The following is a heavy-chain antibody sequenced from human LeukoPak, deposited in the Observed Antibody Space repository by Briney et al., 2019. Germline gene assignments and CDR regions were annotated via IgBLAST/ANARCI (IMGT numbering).Heavy chain of an antibody. J-gene: IGHJ4*02. D-gene: IGHD6-19*01. CDR3: ARDAVYGWYPG. CDR2: INQNGGEK. CDR1: GFTFTSYW. Sequence: GGSLRLSCAASGFTFTSYWMSWVRQAPGKGLEWVANINQNGGEKYYVDSVKGRFTISRDNAKNSLYLQMNSLRAEDTAVYYCARDAVYGWYPGWGQGTLVTVSS. V-gene: IGHV3-7*01.